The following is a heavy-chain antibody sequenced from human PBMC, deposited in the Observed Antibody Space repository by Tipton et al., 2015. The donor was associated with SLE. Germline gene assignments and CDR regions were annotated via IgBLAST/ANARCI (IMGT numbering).Heavy chain of an antibody. CDR1: GGSISSSN. CDR2: ISGSGGST. Sequence: SLRLSCAVSGGSISSSNWWSWVRQAPGKGLEWVSAISGSGGSTYYADSVKGRFTISRDNSKNTLYLQMNSLRAEDTAVYYCARRYDSSGYDYWGQGTLVTVSS. J-gene: IGHJ4*02. CDR3: ARRYDSSGYDY. V-gene: IGHV3-23*01. D-gene: IGHD3-22*01.